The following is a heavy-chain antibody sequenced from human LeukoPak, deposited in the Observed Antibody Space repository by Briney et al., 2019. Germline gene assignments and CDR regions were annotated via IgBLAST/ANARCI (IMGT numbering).Heavy chain of an antibody. V-gene: IGHV3-72*01. J-gene: IGHJ4*02. CDR2: IRNKANSYIT. Sequence: GGSLRLSCVASGFIFSDNYMDWVRQAPGKGLEWVGRIRNKANSYITEYAASVKGRFTISRDDSKNSLFLQMSSLKTEDTAVYYCALTFYWGQGTLVTVSS. CDR3: ALTFY. D-gene: IGHD3-16*01. CDR1: GFIFSDNY.